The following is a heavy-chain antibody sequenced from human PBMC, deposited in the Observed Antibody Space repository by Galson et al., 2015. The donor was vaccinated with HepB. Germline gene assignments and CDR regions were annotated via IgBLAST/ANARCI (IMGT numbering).Heavy chain of an antibody. CDR1: GYSFTSYW. V-gene: IGHV5-10-1*01. CDR3: ASSGLGELSLLWFDP. Sequence: QSGAEVKKPGESLRISCKGSGYSFTSYWISWVRQMPGKGLEWMGRIDPSDSYTNYSPSFQGHVTISADKSISTAYLQWSSLKASDTAMYYCASSGLGELSLLWFDPWGQGTLVTVSS. CDR2: IDPSDSYT. D-gene: IGHD3-16*02. J-gene: IGHJ5*02.